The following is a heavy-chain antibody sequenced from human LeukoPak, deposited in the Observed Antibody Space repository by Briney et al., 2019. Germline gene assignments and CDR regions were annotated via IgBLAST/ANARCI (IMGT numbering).Heavy chain of an antibody. Sequence: GESLKISCKGSGYSFTSYWITWVRQMPGKDLEWMGRIDPSDSYTNYSPSFQGHVTISADKSISTAYLQWSSLKASDTAMYYCARRHCSSTSCYGFEYWGQGTLVTVSS. D-gene: IGHD2-2*01. CDR2: IDPSDSYT. J-gene: IGHJ4*02. CDR1: GYSFTSYW. CDR3: ARRHCSSTSCYGFEY. V-gene: IGHV5-10-1*01.